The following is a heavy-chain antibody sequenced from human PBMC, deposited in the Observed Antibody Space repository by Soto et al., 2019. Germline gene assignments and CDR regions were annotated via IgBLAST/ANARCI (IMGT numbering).Heavy chain of an antibody. J-gene: IGHJ6*02. Sequence: SSVKVSCKASGGTFSSYAISWVRQAPGQGLEWMGGIIPIFGTANYAQKFQGRVTITADESTSTAYMELSSLRSEDTAVYYCARDGYDSSGNYGRDVWGQGTTVTVSS. CDR2: IIPIFGTA. D-gene: IGHD3-22*01. V-gene: IGHV1-69*13. CDR3: ARDGYDSSGNYGRDV. CDR1: GGTFSSYA.